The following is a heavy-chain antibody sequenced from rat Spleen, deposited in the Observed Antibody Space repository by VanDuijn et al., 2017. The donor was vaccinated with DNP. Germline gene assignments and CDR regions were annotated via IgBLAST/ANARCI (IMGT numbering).Heavy chain of an antibody. Sequence: QVQLKESGPGLVQPSQTLSLTCTVSGFSLTSYTVSWVRQPPGKGLEWIAAISSGGSTYYNSALKSRLSISRDTSKSQVFLKMNSLQTEDTAIYFCTRDDIGTTRFDYWGQGTSVTVSS. J-gene: IGHJ4*01. CDR1: GFSLTSYT. CDR2: ISSGGST. CDR3: TRDDIGTTRFDY. V-gene: IGHV2-6*01. D-gene: IGHD1-5*01.